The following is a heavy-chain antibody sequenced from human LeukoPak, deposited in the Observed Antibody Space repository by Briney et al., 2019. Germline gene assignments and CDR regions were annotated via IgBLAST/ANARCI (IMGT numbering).Heavy chain of an antibody. D-gene: IGHD3-10*01. CDR2: IYYSGST. CDR3: AGFWGSYYKLHDY. Sequence: SETLSLTCTVSGGSISSSSYYWGWIRQPPGQGLEWIGSIYYSGSTYYNPSLKSRVTTSVDTSKNQFSLKLSSVTAADTTVYYCAGFWGSYYKLHDYWGHGTLVTVSS. V-gene: IGHV4-39*01. J-gene: IGHJ4*01. CDR1: GGSISSSSYY.